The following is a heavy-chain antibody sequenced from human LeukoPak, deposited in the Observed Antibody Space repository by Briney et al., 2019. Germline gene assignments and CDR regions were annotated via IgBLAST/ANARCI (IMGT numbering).Heavy chain of an antibody. D-gene: IGHD6-13*01. CDR3: ARQEQQLIYNWFDP. V-gene: IGHV4-38-2*02. J-gene: IGHJ5*02. Sequence: SETLSLTCTVSGYSISSGYYWGWIRQPPGKGLEWIGSIYHSGSTYYNPSLKSRVTISVDTSKNQFSLKLSSVTAADTAVYYCARQEQQLIYNWFDPWGQGTLVTVSS. CDR2: IYHSGST. CDR1: GYSISSGYY.